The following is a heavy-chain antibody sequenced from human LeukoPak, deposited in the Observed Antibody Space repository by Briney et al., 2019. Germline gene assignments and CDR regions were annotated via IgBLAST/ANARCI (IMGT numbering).Heavy chain of an antibody. V-gene: IGHV4-59*01. CDR2: IYYSGST. Sequence: PSETLSLTCTVSGGSISSYYWSWIRQPPGKGLEWIGYIYYSGSTNYNPSLKSRVTISVDTSKNQFSLKLSSVTAADTAVYYCARGRFLEWLYTDWGQGTLVTVSS. CDR1: GGSISSYY. CDR3: ARGRFLEWLYTD. J-gene: IGHJ4*02. D-gene: IGHD3-3*01.